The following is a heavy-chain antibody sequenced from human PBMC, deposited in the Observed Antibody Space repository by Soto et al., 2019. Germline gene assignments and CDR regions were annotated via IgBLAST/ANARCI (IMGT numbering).Heavy chain of an antibody. CDR1: GGSISSGDHY. CDR2: IYYSGGT. CDR3: ARGGGRCSSTSCYTNPPFYYGMDV. V-gene: IGHV4-30-4*01. D-gene: IGHD2-2*01. Sequence: KPSETLSLTCTVSGGSISSGDHYWSWIRQPPGKGLEWIGYIYYSGGTDYNPSPKSRVSISIDTSKNQFSLKLSSVTAADTAVYYCARGGGRCSSTSCYTNPPFYYGMDVWGQGTTVTVSS. J-gene: IGHJ6*02.